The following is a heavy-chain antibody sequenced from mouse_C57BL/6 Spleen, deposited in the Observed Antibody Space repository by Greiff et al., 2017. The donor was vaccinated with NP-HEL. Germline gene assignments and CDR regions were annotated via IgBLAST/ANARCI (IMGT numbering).Heavy chain of an antibody. J-gene: IGHJ1*03. V-gene: IGHV1-80*01. D-gene: IGHD2-3*01. CDR1: GYAFSSYW. CDR3: ARSPRSDGYHYWYFDV. Sequence: VQLQQSGAELVKPGASVKISCKASGYAFSSYWMNWVKQRPGKGLEWIGQIYPGDGDTNYNGKFKGKATLTADKSSSTAYMQLSSLTSEDSAVYFCARSPRSDGYHYWYFDVWGTGTTVTVSS. CDR2: IYPGDGDT.